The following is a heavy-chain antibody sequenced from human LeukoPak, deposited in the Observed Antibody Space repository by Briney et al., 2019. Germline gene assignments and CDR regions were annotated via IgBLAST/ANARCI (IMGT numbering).Heavy chain of an antibody. CDR2: ISGSDDGT. V-gene: IGHV3-23*01. CDR3: AKVVEWEPLNGMDV. CDR1: GFTFRNCG. D-gene: IGHD1-26*01. J-gene: IGHJ6*02. Sequence: GGSLRLSCVASGFTFRNCGMTWVRQAPGKGLEWVSTISGSDDGTYYADSVRGRFTISRDNSKNTLYLQVKALRAEDTAVYYCAKVVEWEPLNGMDVWGQGTTVTVSS.